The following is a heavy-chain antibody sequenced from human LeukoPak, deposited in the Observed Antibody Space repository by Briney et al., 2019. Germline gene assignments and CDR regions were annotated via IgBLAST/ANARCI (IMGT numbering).Heavy chain of an antibody. D-gene: IGHD3-22*01. CDR1: GFTFSSYA. CDR2: ISGDGGST. Sequence: PGGSLRLSCAASGFTFSSYAMSWVRQAPGKGLEWVSLISGDGGSTYYADSVKGRFTISRDNSKNSLYLQMNSLRTEDTALYYCAKDFFDRHSFGYYDWGQGTLVTVSP. CDR3: AKDFFDRHSFGYYD. J-gene: IGHJ4*02. V-gene: IGHV3-43*02.